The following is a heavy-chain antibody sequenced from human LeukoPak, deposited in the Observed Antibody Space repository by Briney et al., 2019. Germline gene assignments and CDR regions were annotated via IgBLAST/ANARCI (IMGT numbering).Heavy chain of an antibody. Sequence: PSETLSLTCTVSGGSISNYYWSWTRQPPGKGLEWIGYIYTSGSTSYNPSLKSRVTISVDTSKNQFSLKLHSVTAADTAVYYCARHVRDTELAAPGNPFDYWGQGTLVTVSS. J-gene: IGHJ4*02. D-gene: IGHD3-10*02. CDR3: ARHVRDTELAAPGNPFDY. V-gene: IGHV4-4*09. CDR1: GGSISNYY. CDR2: IYTSGST.